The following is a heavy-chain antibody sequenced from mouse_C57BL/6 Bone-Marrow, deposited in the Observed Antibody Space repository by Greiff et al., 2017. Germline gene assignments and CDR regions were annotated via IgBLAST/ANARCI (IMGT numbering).Heavy chain of an antibody. CDR3: AKGGGDDYLVYAMDD. J-gene: IGHJ4*01. CDR1: GFSLTSHG. D-gene: IGHD2-4*01. Sequence: QVQLKESGPGLVAPSQSLSITCTVSGFSLTSHGVSWVRQPPGQGLEWLGVIWGDGSTNYHSALISRMRLTKDNSKGQVYLKLNSLQADDTATYNGAKGGGDDYLVYAMDDWGKGTSVTVSS. V-gene: IGHV2-3*01. CDR2: IWGDGST.